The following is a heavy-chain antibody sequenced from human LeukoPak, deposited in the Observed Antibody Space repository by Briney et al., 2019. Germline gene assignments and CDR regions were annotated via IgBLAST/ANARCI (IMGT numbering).Heavy chain of an antibody. Sequence: GASVKVSCKASGYSLSDYYIHWVRQAPGQGLQWMGWINPVHGGTNYAQKFQGRVTMTRDTSISTVYMELRGLRSDDTAVYYCARSDYYDSSGYYYGDYWGQGTLVTVSS. D-gene: IGHD3-22*01. CDR3: ARSDYYDSSGYYYGDY. CDR1: GYSLSDYY. CDR2: INPVHGGT. V-gene: IGHV1-2*02. J-gene: IGHJ4*02.